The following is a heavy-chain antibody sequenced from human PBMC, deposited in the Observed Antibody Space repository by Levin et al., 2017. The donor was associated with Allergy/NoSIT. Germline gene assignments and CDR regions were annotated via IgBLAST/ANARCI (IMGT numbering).Heavy chain of an antibody. J-gene: IGHJ4*02. CDR3: ALGSNTAMVDY. CDR2: ISSSSSTI. Sequence: GGSLRLSCAASGFTFSSYSMNWVRQAPGKGLEWVSYISSSSSTIYYADSVKGRFTISRDNAKNSLYLQMNRLRAEDTAVYYCALGSNTAMVDYWGQGTLVTVSS. D-gene: IGHD5-18*01. CDR1: GFTFSSYS. V-gene: IGHV3-48*01.